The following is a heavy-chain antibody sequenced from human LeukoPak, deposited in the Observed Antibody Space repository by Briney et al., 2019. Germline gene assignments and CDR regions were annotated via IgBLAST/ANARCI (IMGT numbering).Heavy chain of an antibody. V-gene: IGHV3-30*18. CDR1: GFTFSSYG. J-gene: IGHJ4*02. CDR3: AKGVDTAMVDFDY. CDR2: ISYDGSNK. Sequence: GGSLRLSCAASGFTFSSYGMHWVRQAPGKGLEWVAVISYDGSNKYYADSVKGRFTISRDNSKNTPYLQMNSLRAEDTAVYYCAKGVDTAMVDFDYWGQGTLVTVSS. D-gene: IGHD5-18*01.